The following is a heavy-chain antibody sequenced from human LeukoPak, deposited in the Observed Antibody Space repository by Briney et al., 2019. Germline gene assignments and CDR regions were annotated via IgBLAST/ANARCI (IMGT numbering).Heavy chain of an antibody. J-gene: IGHJ4*02. V-gene: IGHV4-59*12. Sequence: SETLSLTCTVSGGSISNYYWSWIRQPPGKGLEWIGYIYYSGSTNYNPSLKSRVTISVDTSKNQFSLKLSSVTAADTAVYYCARGLGGWLRLFDYWGQGTLVTVSS. D-gene: IGHD6-19*01. CDR1: GGSISNYY. CDR2: IYYSGST. CDR3: ARGLGGWLRLFDY.